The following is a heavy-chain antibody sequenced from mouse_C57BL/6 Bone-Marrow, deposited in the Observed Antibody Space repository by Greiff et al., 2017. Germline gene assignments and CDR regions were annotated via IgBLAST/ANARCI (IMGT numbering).Heavy chain of an antibody. V-gene: IGHV1-64*01. CDR3: ARGSAY. Sequence: VQLQQPGAELVKPGASVKLSCKASGYTFTSYWMHWVKQRPGQGLEWIGMIHPNSGSTNYNEKFKSKATLTVDKSSSTAYMQLSSLTPEDSAVYYCARGSAYWGQGTLVTVSA. CDR2: IHPNSGST. J-gene: IGHJ3*01. CDR1: GYTFTSYW.